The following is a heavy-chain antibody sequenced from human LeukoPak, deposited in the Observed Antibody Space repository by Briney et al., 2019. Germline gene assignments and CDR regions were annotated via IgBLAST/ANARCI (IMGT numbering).Heavy chain of an antibody. V-gene: IGHV3-23*01. D-gene: IGHD7-27*01. CDR2: ISGSGGST. CDR1: GFTFSSYA. CDR3: AKDLGAGNWGSPYYYYGMDV. Sequence: GGSLRLSCAASGFTFSSYAMSWVRQAPGKGLEWVSAISGSGGSTYYADSVKGRFTISRDNSKNTLYLQMNSLRAEDTAVYYCAKDLGAGNWGSPYYYYGMDVWGQGTTVTVSS. J-gene: IGHJ6*02.